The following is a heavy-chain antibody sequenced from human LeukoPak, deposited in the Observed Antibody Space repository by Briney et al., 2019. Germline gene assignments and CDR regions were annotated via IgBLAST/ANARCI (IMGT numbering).Heavy chain of an antibody. Sequence: GGSLRFSCAASGFTFTNYGMHWVRQAPGKGLEWVAVIWNDGSSKYYADSVKGRFTISRDSSKNTLYLQMNSLRAEDTAVYFCAKPTSGSGSFLIDFWGQGTLVTVSS. V-gene: IGHV3-33*06. J-gene: IGHJ4*02. CDR2: IWNDGSSK. D-gene: IGHD1-26*01. CDR3: AKPTSGSGSFLIDF. CDR1: GFTFTNYG.